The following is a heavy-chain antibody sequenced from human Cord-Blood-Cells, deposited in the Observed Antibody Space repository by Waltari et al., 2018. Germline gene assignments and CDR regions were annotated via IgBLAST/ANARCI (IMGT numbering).Heavy chain of an antibody. V-gene: IGHV4-34*01. J-gene: IGHJ3*02. CDR3: ARGLTGPDAFDI. Sequence: QVQLQQWGAGLLKPSETLSLTCAVYGGSFSGYYWGWIRQPPGKGLEWIGEINHSGSTNYNPSLKSRVTISVDTSKNQFSLKLSSVTAADTAVYYCARGLTGPDAFDIWGQGTMVTVSS. D-gene: IGHD1-20*01. CDR1: GGSFSGYY. CDR2: INHSGST.